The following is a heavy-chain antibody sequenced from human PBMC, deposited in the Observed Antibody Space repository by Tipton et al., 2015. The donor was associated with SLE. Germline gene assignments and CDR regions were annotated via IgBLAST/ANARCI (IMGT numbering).Heavy chain of an antibody. D-gene: IGHD2-2*02. CDR3: ARALWVDKDFAGDPAAVRFRAFDM. J-gene: IGHJ3*02. Sequence: TLSLTCTVSGGSISSSSYYWGWIRQPPGKGLEWIGSIYYSGSTYYNPSLKSRVTISVDTSKNQFSLKLSSVTAADTAVYFCARALWVDKDFAGDPAAVRFRAFDMWGQGTMVTVSS. CDR1: GGSISSSSYY. V-gene: IGHV4-39*07. CDR2: IYYSGST.